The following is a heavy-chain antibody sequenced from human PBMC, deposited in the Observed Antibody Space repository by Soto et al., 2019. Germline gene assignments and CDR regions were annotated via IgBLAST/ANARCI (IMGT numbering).Heavy chain of an antibody. J-gene: IGHJ4*02. CDR1: GYTFTDYY. CDR3: AREARAEYDGSGYFYDVKLDY. D-gene: IGHD3-22*01. CDR2: ISTYNGRT. V-gene: IGHV1-18*04. Sequence: ASVKVSCKASGYTFTDYYIHWVRQAPGQGLEWMGWISTYNGRTNYAQQFQGRVTMTTDTSTSTAYMELRTLRSDDTAVYYCAREARAEYDGSGYFYDVKLDYWGKEPLFTAPS.